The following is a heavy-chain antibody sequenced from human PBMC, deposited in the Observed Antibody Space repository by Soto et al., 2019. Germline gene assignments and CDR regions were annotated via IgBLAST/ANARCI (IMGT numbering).Heavy chain of an antibody. CDR3: AKALNYYDKRNWFDP. CDR2: ISYDGSNK. CDR1: GFTFSSYG. V-gene: IGHV3-30*18. Sequence: GGSLRLSCAASGFTFSSYGMHWVRQAPGKGLEWVAVISYDGSNKYYADSVKGRFTISRDNSKNTLYLQMNSLRAEDTAVYYCAKALNYYDKRNWFDPWGQGTLVTVSS. D-gene: IGHD3-22*01. J-gene: IGHJ5*02.